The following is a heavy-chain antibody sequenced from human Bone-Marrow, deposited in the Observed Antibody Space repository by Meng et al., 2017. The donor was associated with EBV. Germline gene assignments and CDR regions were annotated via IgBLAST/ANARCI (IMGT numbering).Heavy chain of an antibody. D-gene: IGHD3-22*01. J-gene: IGHJ4*02. CDR2: IYHSGST. Sequence: QAELQAAGPGVGKPSGTLSLPCDVSGDSIGSSHWWSWVRQPPGKGLEWIGKIYHSGSTSYNPSLRSRVTISVDKSKSQFSLKLTSVTAADTAVYYCARDYYGYNYFDYWGQGTLVTVSS. V-gene: IGHV4-4*02. CDR3: ARDYYGYNYFDY. CDR1: GDSIGSSHW.